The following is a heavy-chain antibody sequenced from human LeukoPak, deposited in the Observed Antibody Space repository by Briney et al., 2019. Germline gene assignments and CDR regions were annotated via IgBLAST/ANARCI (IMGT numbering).Heavy chain of an antibody. CDR1: GASIYSSDW. J-gene: IGHJ4*02. D-gene: IGHD5-18*01. V-gene: IGHV4-39*01. CDR3: VSPRGFSYGYFDY. CDR2: IYYSKNT. Sequence: PSETLSLTCAVSGASIYSSDWWTWVRQPPGKGLEWIGSIYYSKNTYYNPSLKSRVTISADTSKNQFSLTLGSVSATDTAVYYCVSPRGFSYGYFDYWGQGTLVTVSS.